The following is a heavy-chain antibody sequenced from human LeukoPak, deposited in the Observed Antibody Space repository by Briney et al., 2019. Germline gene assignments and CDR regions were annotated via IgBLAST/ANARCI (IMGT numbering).Heavy chain of an antibody. CDR3: AAFKWLRQIDY. V-gene: IGHV1-46*01. J-gene: IGHJ4*02. CDR2: INPSGGST. Sequence: ASVKVSCKASGYTFTSYYMHWVRQAPGQGLEWMGIINPSGGSTSYAQKFQGRVTMTRDTSISTAYMELSRLRSDDTAVYYCAAFKWLRQIDYWGQGTLVTVSS. CDR1: GYTFTSYY. D-gene: IGHD5-12*01.